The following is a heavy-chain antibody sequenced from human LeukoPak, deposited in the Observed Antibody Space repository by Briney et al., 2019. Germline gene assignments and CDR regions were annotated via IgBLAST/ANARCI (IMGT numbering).Heavy chain of an antibody. D-gene: IGHD3-9*01. CDR3: AKWGDYDVLTGYYVPDY. V-gene: IGHV3-23*01. CDR1: GFTFSNYA. J-gene: IGHJ4*02. CDR2: ILGSGGST. Sequence: GGYLRLSCAASGFTFSNYAMSWVRQAPGKGLEWVSAILGSGGSTYYADSVKGRFTVSRDNSKSTLYLQMNSLRAEDTALYYCAKWGDYDVLTGYYVPDYWGQGTLVTVSS.